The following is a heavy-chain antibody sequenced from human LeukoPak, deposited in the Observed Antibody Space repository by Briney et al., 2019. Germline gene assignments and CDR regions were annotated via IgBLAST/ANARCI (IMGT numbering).Heavy chain of an antibody. CDR1: GFTFSSYE. Sequence: PGGSLRLSCAASGFTFSSYEMNWVRQAPGKGLEWVSYISSSGSTIYYADSVKGRFTISRVNAKNSLYLQMNSLRAEDTAVYYCARDRSGYYYGMDVWGQGTTVTVSS. J-gene: IGHJ6*02. CDR3: ARDRSGYYYGMDV. CDR2: ISSSGSTI. D-gene: IGHD3-10*01. V-gene: IGHV3-48*03.